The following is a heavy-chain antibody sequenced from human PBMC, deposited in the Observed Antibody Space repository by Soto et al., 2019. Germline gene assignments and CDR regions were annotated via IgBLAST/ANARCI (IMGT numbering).Heavy chain of an antibody. CDR3: ARAYSNYFDY. D-gene: IGHD4-4*01. Sequence: SETLSLTCTVSGGSISGYYWSWIRQPPGKGLEWIGYMYNTGSTVYNPSFKSRVTISVDTSKNQFSLKLSSVTAADTAVYYCARAYSNYFDYWGQGTLVTVSS. CDR1: GGSISGYY. J-gene: IGHJ4*02. CDR2: MYNTGST. V-gene: IGHV4-59*12.